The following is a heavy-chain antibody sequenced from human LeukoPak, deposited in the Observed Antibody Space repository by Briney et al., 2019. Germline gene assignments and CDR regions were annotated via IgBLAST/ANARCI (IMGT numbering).Heavy chain of an antibody. V-gene: IGHV4-59*02. Sequence: SETLSLTCAVSGGSVSGYYWTWMRQPPGKGLEWIGDIYYSGSTNYNPSLESRVTISIDTSKNHFYLKLRSVTAADTVVYFCVRANYFDYWGQGTLVTVSS. CDR1: GGSVSGYY. CDR3: VRANYFDY. CDR2: IYYSGST. J-gene: IGHJ4*02.